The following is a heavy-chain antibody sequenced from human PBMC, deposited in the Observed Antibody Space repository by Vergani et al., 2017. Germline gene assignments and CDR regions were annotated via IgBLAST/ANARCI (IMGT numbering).Heavy chain of an antibody. CDR2: TWYDGNNK. D-gene: IGHD1-14*01. V-gene: IGHV3-33*01. CDR3: ARDLRLLYNRFDP. Sequence: QVQLVESGGGVVQPGRSLRLSCAASGFTFNQYGMHWVRPAPGKGLEWVAVTWYDGNNKQYADSVKGRFTISRDNSKSTMYLQINSLRDEDTGVYYCARDLRLLYNRFDPWGQGTLVTVSS. J-gene: IGHJ5*02. CDR1: GFTFNQYG.